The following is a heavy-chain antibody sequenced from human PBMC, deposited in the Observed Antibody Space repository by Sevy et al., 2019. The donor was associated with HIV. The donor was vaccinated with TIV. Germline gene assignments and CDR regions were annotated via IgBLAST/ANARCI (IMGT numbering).Heavy chain of an antibody. V-gene: IGHV1-46*01. CDR2: INPSGGST. CDR3: ARDRYASGDFDY. J-gene: IGHJ4*02. Sequence: ASVKVSCKTFGYTFSNHYIHWVRQAPGHGLEWMGVINPSGGSTNYAHRFQGRVTMTRDPSTSTFYMDLSSLRSEDTAVNYCARDRYASGDFDYWGQGTLVTVSS. CDR1: GYTFSNHY. D-gene: IGHD6-19*01.